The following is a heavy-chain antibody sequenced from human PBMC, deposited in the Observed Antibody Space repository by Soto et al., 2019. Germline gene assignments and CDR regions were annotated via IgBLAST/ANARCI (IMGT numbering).Heavy chain of an antibody. V-gene: IGHV4-38-2*01. Sequence: NPSETLSLTCAVSGFFISSGNYLGWIRKPPGKGLEWIGSIFHGGNTYYNPSLKSRVTISVDMSKNQFSLKLNSVTAADTAVYYCARARWYDAFDVWGQGTVVTVSS. CDR1: GFFISSGNY. CDR2: IFHGGNT. D-gene: IGHD2-15*01. CDR3: ARARWYDAFDV. J-gene: IGHJ3*01.